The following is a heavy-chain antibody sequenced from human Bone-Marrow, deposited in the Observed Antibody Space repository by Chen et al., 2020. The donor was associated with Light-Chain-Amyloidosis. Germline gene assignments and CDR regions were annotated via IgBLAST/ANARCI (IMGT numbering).Heavy chain of an antibody. CDR1: GFSFRDYY. V-gene: IGHV3-11*06. D-gene: IGHD5-18*01. CDR3: ASPLGYSFAYVY. J-gene: IGHJ4*02. Sequence: QVQLEESGGGLVKPGGSLRLACTASGFSFRDYYMTWVRQAPGKGLEWISYISGSSTYTSYSESVKGRFTISRDNAKNSLYLQMDSLRAEDTAVYYCASPLGYSFAYVYWDQGTLVTVSS. CDR2: ISGSSTYT.